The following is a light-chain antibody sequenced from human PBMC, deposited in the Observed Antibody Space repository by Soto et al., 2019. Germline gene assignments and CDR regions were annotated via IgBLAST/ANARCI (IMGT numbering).Light chain of an antibody. CDR3: SSYTSSSTLYV. Sequence: QSALTQPASVSGSPGQSITISCTGTSSDVGNYNYVSWYQQHPGKAPKLMIYEVTNRPSGVSNRFAASKSGNTASLTISGLQAEDEAYYYCSSYTSSSTLYVFGTGTKLTVL. CDR2: EVT. J-gene: IGLJ1*01. V-gene: IGLV2-14*01. CDR1: SSDVGNYNY.